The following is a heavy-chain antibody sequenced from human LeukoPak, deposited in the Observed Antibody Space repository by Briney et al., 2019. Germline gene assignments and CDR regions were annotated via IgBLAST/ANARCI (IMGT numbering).Heavy chain of an antibody. CDR3: ASRKLGNDY. Sequence: SETLSLTCTVSGVAIRSETYYWSWIRQPAGKGLEYIGYIYASGSTNYNPSLKRRVTISADTSQNQFSLKLSSVTAADTAVYYCASRKLGNDYWGQGTLVTVSS. J-gene: IGHJ4*02. CDR1: GVAIRSETYY. CDR2: IYASGST. D-gene: IGHD7-27*01. V-gene: IGHV4-61*10.